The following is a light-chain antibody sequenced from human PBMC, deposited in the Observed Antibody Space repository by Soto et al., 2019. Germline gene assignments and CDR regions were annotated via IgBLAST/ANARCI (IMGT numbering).Light chain of an antibody. V-gene: IGKV1-5*03. Sequence: DIPLTQSPSTLSACLPGRVRLXVRASQSISSWLAWYQQKPEKAPNLLIYKASYLKSGVPSRFSGSGSGTEFTLTISSLQPDDFATYYCQQSYRAVTFGQGTRLEIK. CDR1: QSISSW. CDR3: QQSYRAVT. J-gene: IGKJ5*01. CDR2: KAS.